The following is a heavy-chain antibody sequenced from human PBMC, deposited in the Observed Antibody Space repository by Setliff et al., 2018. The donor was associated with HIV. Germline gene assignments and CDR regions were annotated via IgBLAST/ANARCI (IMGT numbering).Heavy chain of an antibody. V-gene: IGHV4-59*08. Sequence: SETLSLTCTVSGGSISSYYWSWIRQPPGKGLEWIGYIYYSGSTNYNPSLKSRVTISVDASKNQFSLKLSSVTAADTAVYYCARHGLTGDLNAFDIWGQGTMVTVSS. D-gene: IGHD7-27*01. CDR1: GGSISSYY. CDR2: IYYSGST. CDR3: ARHGLTGDLNAFDI. J-gene: IGHJ3*02.